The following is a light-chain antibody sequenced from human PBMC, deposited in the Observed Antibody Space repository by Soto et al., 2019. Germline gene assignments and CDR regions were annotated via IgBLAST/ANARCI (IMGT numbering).Light chain of an antibody. CDR3: QQYKNWPPIT. Sequence: EIVMTQSPATLSVSPGERATLSCRASQSVSSNLAWYQQKPGQAPRLLIYGASTRATGIPARFSGSGSGTEFTLSISSLQSEDFAVYSCQQYKNWPPITFGPGTRLAIK. V-gene: IGKV3-15*01. CDR1: QSVSSN. CDR2: GAS. J-gene: IGKJ5*01.